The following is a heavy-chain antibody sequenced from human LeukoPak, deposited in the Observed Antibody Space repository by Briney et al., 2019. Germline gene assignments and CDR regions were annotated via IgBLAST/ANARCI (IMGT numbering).Heavy chain of an antibody. CDR2: IYTSGST. J-gene: IGHJ4*02. CDR3: ARDSPSYGGKNYFDY. Sequence: PSETLSLTCTVSGDSISSGAYYWSWIRQPAGKGLEWIGRIYTSGSTNYNPSLKSRVTMSVDTSKNQFSLKLSSVTAADTAVYYCARDSPSYGGKNYFDYWGQGTLVTVSS. CDR1: GDSISSGAYY. V-gene: IGHV4-61*02. D-gene: IGHD4-23*01.